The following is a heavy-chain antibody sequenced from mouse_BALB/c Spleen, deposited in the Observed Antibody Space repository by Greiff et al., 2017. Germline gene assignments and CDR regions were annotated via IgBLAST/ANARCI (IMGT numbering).Heavy chain of an antibody. CDR2: ISSGGSYT. CDR3: ARDDYEAWFAY. J-gene: IGHJ3*01. D-gene: IGHD2-4*01. V-gene: IGHV5-9-4*01. Sequence: EVKLVESGGGLVKPGGSLKLSCAASGFTFSSYAMSWVRQSPEKRLEWVAEISSGGSYTYYPDTVTGRFTISRDNAKNTLYLEMSSLRSEDTAMYYCARDDYEAWFAYWGQGTLVTVSA. CDR1: GFTFSSYA.